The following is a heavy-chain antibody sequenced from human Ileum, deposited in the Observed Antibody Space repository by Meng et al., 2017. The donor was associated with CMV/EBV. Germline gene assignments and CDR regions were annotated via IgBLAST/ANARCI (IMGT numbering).Heavy chain of an antibody. CDR2: VYSSGDST. CDR1: GFTFSGYG. V-gene: IGHV3-23*03. Sequence: LSCAPAGFTFSGYGMTWVRQAPGQGLEWVSIVYSSGDSTYYADSVKGRFTISRDNSRNTLHLQMNSLRAEDTAVYFCAREMPSREFDYWGPGTLVTVSS. D-gene: IGHD2-2*01. CDR3: AREMPSREFDY. J-gene: IGHJ4*02.